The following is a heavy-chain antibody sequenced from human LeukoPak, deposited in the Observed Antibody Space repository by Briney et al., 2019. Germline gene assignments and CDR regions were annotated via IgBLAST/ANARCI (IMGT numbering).Heavy chain of an antibody. D-gene: IGHD6-19*01. J-gene: IGHJ4*02. V-gene: IGHV3-33*01. CDR1: GFTFSSYG. Sequence: GGSLRLSCAASGFTFSSYGMHWVRQAPGKGLEWVAVIWYDGSNKYYADSVKGRFTISRDNSKNTLYLQMNSLRTEDTAVYYCASTSGWYEPIDYWGQGTLVTVSS. CDR3: ASTSGWYEPIDY. CDR2: IWYDGSNK.